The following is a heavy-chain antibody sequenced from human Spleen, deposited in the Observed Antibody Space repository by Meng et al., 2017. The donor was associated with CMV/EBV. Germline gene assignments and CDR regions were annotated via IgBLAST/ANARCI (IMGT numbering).Heavy chain of an antibody. Sequence: GESLKISCAASGFTFSSFTIHWVRQAPGRGLEWVALISYDGKNEFYADSVKGRFTISRDNSKNTLYLQMNSLRTEDTAVYYCARSWVDKIMVPTGNYYGMDVWGQGTTVTVSS. CDR3: ARSWVDKIMVPTGNYYGMDV. CDR2: ISYDGKNE. V-gene: IGHV3-30*04. J-gene: IGHJ6*02. CDR1: GFTFSSFT. D-gene: IGHD3-10*01.